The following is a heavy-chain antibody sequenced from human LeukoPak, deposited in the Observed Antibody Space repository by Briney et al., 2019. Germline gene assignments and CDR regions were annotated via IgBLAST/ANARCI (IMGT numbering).Heavy chain of an antibody. CDR1: GGSFSGYY. V-gene: IGHV4-34*01. CDR2: INHSGST. J-gene: IGHJ4*02. Sequence: SETLSLTCAVYGGSFSGYYWSWIRQPPGKGLEWIGEINHSGSTNYNPSLKSRVTISVDTSKNQFSLKLSSVTAADTAVYYCARVVIDYSSGSYYNIVFDYWGQGTLVTVSS. CDR3: ARVVIDYSSGSYYNIVFDY. D-gene: IGHD3-10*01.